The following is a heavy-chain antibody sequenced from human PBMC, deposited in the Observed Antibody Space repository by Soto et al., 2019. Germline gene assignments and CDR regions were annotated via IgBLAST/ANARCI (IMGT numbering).Heavy chain of an antibody. CDR3: ARDGVPIAGRSGYFDY. J-gene: IGHJ4*02. V-gene: IGHV1-46*02. CDR1: GYNFNNYY. D-gene: IGHD6-19*01. Sequence: WASVKVSCKASGYNFNNYYIHWVRQTPGQGPEWIGVINPSRGLTTYSQRFQGRVSMTRDTSTTTVYMELSSLRSEDTAIYYCARDGVPIAGRSGYFDYWGPGTEVTVSS. CDR2: INPSRGLT.